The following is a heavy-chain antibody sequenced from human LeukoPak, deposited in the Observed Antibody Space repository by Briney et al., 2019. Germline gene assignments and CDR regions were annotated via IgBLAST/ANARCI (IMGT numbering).Heavy chain of an antibody. J-gene: IGHJ6*02. D-gene: IGHD2-21*02. Sequence: APVKVSCKASGYTFTSYGISWVRQAPGQGLEWMGWISAYNGNTNYAQKLQGRVTMTTDTSTSTAYMELRSLRSDDTAVYYCARIERLAYCGGDCFYGMDVWGQGTTVTVSS. CDR1: GYTFTSYG. CDR3: ARIERLAYCGGDCFYGMDV. V-gene: IGHV1-18*01. CDR2: ISAYNGNT.